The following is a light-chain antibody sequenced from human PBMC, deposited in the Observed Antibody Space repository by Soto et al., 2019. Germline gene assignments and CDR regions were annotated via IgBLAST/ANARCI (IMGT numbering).Light chain of an antibody. CDR1: QDIGND. V-gene: IGKV1-17*01. CDR3: LQHNSFPRA. Sequence: DIQMTQSPSSLSASVGDRVTITGRSSQDIGNDLGWYQQKPGKAPNRLIYSASRLQSGVPSRFSGSGSGTEFTLTISSLQPEDFATYYCLQHNSFPRAFGAGTKVDIK. CDR2: SAS. J-gene: IGKJ4*01.